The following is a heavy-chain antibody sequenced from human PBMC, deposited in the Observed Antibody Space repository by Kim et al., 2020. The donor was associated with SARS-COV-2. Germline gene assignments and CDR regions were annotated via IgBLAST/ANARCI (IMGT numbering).Heavy chain of an antibody. D-gene: IGHD2-15*01. J-gene: IGHJ6*02. Sequence: GGSLRLSCAASGISFSSFAMSWVRQAPGKGLEWVSSLTPNGENTYYADSVRGRFTISRDNSRNTLYLQMNSLRAEDTAVYYCVKNSGSSIYSALFVWGQG. CDR1: GISFSSFA. V-gene: IGHV3-23*01. CDR2: LTPNGENT. CDR3: VKNSGSSIYSALFV.